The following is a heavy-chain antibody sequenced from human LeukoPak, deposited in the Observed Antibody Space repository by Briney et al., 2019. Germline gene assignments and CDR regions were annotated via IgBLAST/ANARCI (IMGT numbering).Heavy chain of an antibody. J-gene: IGHJ4*02. V-gene: IGHV3-23*01. CDR3: AKEGCTRAACYTNF. D-gene: IGHD2-2*02. CDR1: GFTFSDYA. CDR2: ISASGADT. Sequence: GGSLRLSCAASGFTFSDYAMDWVRQAPGQGLEWVPAISASGADTLYAGSVKGRFTISRDNSKDTLYLQMSSLRAEDTAVYYCAKEGCTRAACYTNFWGQGILVTVSS.